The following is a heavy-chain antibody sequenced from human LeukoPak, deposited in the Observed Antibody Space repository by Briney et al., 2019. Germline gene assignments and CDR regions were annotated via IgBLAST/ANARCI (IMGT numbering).Heavy chain of an antibody. Sequence: SETLSLTCSVPGGSISTYYWSWIRQPPGKGLEWIGYIYYSGSTNYNPSLKSRVTISVDTSKNQFSLKLSSVTATDTAVYYCARGGSYNVDYWGQGTLVTVSS. J-gene: IGHJ4*02. CDR2: IYYSGST. D-gene: IGHD5-18*01. V-gene: IGHV4-59*01. CDR3: ARGGSYNVDY. CDR1: GGSISTYY.